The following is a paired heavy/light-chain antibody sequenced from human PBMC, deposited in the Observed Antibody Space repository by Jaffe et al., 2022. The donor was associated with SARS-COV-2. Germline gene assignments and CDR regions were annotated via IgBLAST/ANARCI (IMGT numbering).Light chain of an antibody. CDR1: QGIRSD. J-gene: IGKJ3*01. CDR3: LQHNSYPFT. CDR2: AAS. Sequence: DIQMTQSPSSLSASVGDRVTITCRASQGIRSDLRWFQQKPGKAPKCLIYAASSLQSGVPSRFSGSGSGTEFTLTISSLQPEDFATYYCLQHNSYPFTFGPGTKVDIK. V-gene: IGKV1-17*01.
Heavy chain of an antibody. Sequence: EVQLVESGGGLVKPGGSLRLSCEASGFTFSAYSMHWVRQAPGKGLEWVSSISSSSDYEHYADSLKGRFLISRDNAKDSLYLQINSLRAEDTAVFYCARGGVVNNLIDFWGQGTLVTVSS. CDR2: ISSSSDYE. V-gene: IGHV3-21*01. D-gene: IGHD1-20*01. J-gene: IGHJ4*02. CDR1: GFTFSAYS. CDR3: ARGGVVNNLIDF.